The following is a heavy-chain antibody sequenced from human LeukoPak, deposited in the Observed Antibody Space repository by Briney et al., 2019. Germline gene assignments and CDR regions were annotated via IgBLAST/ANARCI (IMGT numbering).Heavy chain of an antibody. V-gene: IGHV3-23*01. CDR1: GFRLPDAW. J-gene: IGHJ4*02. CDR2: ISGSGGST. CDR3: AKSGWYDFCSGYYAQDY. D-gene: IGHD3-3*01. Sequence: GGSLRLSCAASGFRLPDAWMNWVRQAPGKGLEWVSAISGSGGSTYYADSVKGRFTISRDNSKNTLYLQMNSLRAEDTAVYYCAKSGWYDFCSGYYAQDYWGQGTLVTVSS.